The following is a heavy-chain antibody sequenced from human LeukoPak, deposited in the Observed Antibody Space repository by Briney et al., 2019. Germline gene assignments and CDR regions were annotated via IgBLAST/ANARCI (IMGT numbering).Heavy chain of an antibody. Sequence: GGSLRLSCAASGFTFSSYSMNWVRQAPGKGLEWVSSISSSSSYIYYADSVKGRFTISRDNAKNSLYLQMNSLRAEDTAVYYCASSPRRLLWFGGLPHHNYYFDYWGQGTLVTVSS. D-gene: IGHD3-10*01. CDR2: ISSSSSYI. CDR1: GFTFSSYS. V-gene: IGHV3-21*01. J-gene: IGHJ4*02. CDR3: ASSPRRLLWFGGLPHHNYYFDY.